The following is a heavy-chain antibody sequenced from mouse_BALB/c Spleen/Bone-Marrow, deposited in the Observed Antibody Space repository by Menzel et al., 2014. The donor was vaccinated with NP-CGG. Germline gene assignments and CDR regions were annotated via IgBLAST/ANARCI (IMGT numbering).Heavy chain of an antibody. V-gene: IGHV5-17*02. J-gene: IGHJ3*01. CDR3: ARGGNFAWFAY. D-gene: IGHD2-1*01. CDR2: ISSGSSTI. CDR1: GFTFSSFG. Sequence: EVQGVESGGGLVQPGGSRKLSCAASGFTFSSFGMHWVRQAPEKGLEWVAYISSGSSTIYYADTVKGRFTISRDNPKNTLFLQMTSLRSEDTAMYYCARGGNFAWFAYWGRGTLVTVSA.